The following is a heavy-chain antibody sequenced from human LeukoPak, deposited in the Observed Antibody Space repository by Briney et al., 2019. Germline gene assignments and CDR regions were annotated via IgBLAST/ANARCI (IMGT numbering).Heavy chain of an antibody. D-gene: IGHD2-15*01. J-gene: IGHJ4*02. CDR1: GFTFSTYA. CDR3: ARMVDRDFDY. Sequence: PGGSLRLSCAASGFTFSTYAMSWIRQPPGKGLEWIGYIYYSGSTNYNPSLKSRVTISVDTSKNQFSLKLSSVTAADTAVYYCARMVDRDFDYWGQGTLVTVSS. CDR2: IYYSGST. V-gene: IGHV4-59*01.